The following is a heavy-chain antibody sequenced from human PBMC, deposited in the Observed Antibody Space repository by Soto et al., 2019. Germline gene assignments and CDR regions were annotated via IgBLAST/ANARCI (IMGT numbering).Heavy chain of an antibody. CDR2: TYYRSKWYN. CDR3: TTFRYSYGNSGNYLWDF. V-gene: IGHV6-1*01. J-gene: IGHJ4*02. D-gene: IGHD3-22*01. CDR1: GDSVSRNSAA. Sequence: SQTLSLTCVVSGDSVSRNSAAWNWIRQSPSRGLEWLGRTYYRSKWYNDYAVSVKSRITINPDTSKNQFSLQMNSLKTEDTAVYFCTTFRYSYGNSGNYLWDFWGQGTLVTVSS.